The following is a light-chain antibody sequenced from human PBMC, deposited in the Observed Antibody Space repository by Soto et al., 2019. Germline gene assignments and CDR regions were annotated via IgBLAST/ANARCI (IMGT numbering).Light chain of an antibody. V-gene: IGKV3-20*01. CDR2: AAS. Sequence: EIVLTQSPGTLSLSPGERATLSCRASQSVSSNYLAWYQQKPGQAPRLLIYAASSRATDIQDRFSGSGSGTDFTLTNSTLEPEDSAVYSWQQYGTSPHTVGQGTKLEIK. J-gene: IGKJ2*01. CDR3: QQYGTSPHT. CDR1: QSVSSNY.